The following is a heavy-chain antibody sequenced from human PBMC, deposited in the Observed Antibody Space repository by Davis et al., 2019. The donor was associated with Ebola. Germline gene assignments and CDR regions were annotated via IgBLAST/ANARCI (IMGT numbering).Heavy chain of an antibody. V-gene: IGHV3-30-3*01. D-gene: IGHD1-7*01. CDR3: ARDHGNWNYGGYYFDY. CDR1: GFTFSSYA. CDR2: ISYDGSNK. J-gene: IGHJ4*02. Sequence: GESLKISCAASGFTFSSYAMHWVRQAPGKGLEWVAVISYDGSNKYYADSVKGRFTISRDNSKNTLYLQMNSLRAEDTAVYYCARDHGNWNYGGYYFDYWGQGTLVTVSS.